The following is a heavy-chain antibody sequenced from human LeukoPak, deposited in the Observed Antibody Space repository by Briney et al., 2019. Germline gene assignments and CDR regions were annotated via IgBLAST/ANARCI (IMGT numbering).Heavy chain of an antibody. CDR3: AKDWDIVVVPAATTGFDY. CDR2: IWYDGSNK. CDR1: GFTFSSYG. Sequence: GGPLRLSCAASGFTFSSYGMHWVRQAPGKGLEWVAVIWYDGSNKYYADSVKGRFTISRDNSKNTLYLQMNSLRAEDTAVYYCAKDWDIVVVPAATTGFDYWGQGTLVTVSS. D-gene: IGHD2-2*01. J-gene: IGHJ4*02. V-gene: IGHV3-33*06.